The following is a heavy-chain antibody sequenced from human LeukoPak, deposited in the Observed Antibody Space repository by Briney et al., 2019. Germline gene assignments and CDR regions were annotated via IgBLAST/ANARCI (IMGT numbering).Heavy chain of an antibody. J-gene: IGHJ4*02. D-gene: IGHD6-13*01. CDR3: ARDLFIATSGEGPGY. V-gene: IGHV4-28*03. CDR1: GYSISTSNY. Sequence: SETLSLTCSVSGYSISTSNYWAWIRQPPGRGLEWIGHIYYSGGIYYNPSLKSRVTMSVDTSRNQFSLKLSSVTAVDTAVYYCARDLFIATSGEGPGYWGQGTLVTVSS. CDR2: IYYSGGI.